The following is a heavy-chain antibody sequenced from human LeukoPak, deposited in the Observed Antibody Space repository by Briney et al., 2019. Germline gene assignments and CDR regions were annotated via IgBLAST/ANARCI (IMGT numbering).Heavy chain of an antibody. CDR1: GFTFSSYA. J-gene: IGHJ4*02. CDR2: ISASGRTT. CDR3: ANLCSGGSCYWNY. D-gene: IGHD2-15*01. V-gene: IGHV3-23*01. Sequence: GASLRLSCAAAGFTFSSYAMSWVRQAPGKGLEWVSHISASGRTTDYADSVEGRFTISRDNSKNTVSMQMHSLRADDTVVHYCANLCSGGSCYWNYWGQGTLVTVSS.